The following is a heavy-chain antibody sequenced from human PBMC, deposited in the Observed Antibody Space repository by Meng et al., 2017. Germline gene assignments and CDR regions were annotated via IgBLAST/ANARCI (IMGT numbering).Heavy chain of an antibody. V-gene: IGHV1-3*01. J-gene: IGHJ4*02. CDR2: INAGNGNT. CDR3: ARSHVLLWFGEDLDY. D-gene: IGHD3-10*01. CDR1: GYTFTSYA. Sequence: VPLGQSGAEVKEPGASVKVSWKASGYTFTSYAMHWVRQAPGQRLEWMGWINAGNGNTKYSQKFQGRVTITRDTSASTAYMELSSLRSEDTAVYYCARSHVLLWFGEDLDYWGQGTLVTVSS.